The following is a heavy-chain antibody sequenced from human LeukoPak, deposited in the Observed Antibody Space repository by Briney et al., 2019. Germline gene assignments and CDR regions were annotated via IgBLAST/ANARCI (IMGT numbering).Heavy chain of an antibody. Sequence: GASVKVSCKVSRYTLTELFMHWVRQAPGNGLEWRGGFDPEDGETIYAQKFQGRVTMTEDTSTDTAYMELSSLRSEDTAVYYCATLAQPPVIGYYYYMDVWGKGTTVTVSS. D-gene: IGHD2/OR15-2a*01. CDR2: FDPEDGET. J-gene: IGHJ6*03. CDR3: ATLAQPPVIGYYYYMDV. CDR1: RYTLTELF. V-gene: IGHV1-24*01.